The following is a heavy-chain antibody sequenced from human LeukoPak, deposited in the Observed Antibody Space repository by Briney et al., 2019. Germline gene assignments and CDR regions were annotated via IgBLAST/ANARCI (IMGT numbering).Heavy chain of an antibody. Sequence: GGSLRLSCAASGFTISSYEVNWVRQAPGKGLEWVSYISTTGSSIYYADSVKGRFTISRDNVKNLLYLQMNSLRAEDTAVYYCARVQRGIAVALDYWGQGTLATVSS. CDR2: ISTTGSSI. J-gene: IGHJ4*02. CDR3: ARVQRGIAVALDY. CDR1: GFTISSYE. V-gene: IGHV3-48*03. D-gene: IGHD6-19*01.